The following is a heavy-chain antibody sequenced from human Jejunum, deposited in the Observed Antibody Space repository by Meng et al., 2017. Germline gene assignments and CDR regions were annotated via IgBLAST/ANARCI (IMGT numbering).Heavy chain of an antibody. J-gene: IGHJ3*02. CDR3: ARDYYDRSGYYHHDAFDI. CDR1: GYSISTGYY. Sequence: SETLSLTCVVSGYSISTGYYWTWIRQPPGKRLEWIGNIYSTGSTNYSPSLESRVTISLDTSKTQFSLNLNSVTAADTAVYYCARDYYDRSGYYHHDAFDIWGQGTMVTVSS. CDR2: IYSTGST. D-gene: IGHD3-22*01. V-gene: IGHV4-59*01.